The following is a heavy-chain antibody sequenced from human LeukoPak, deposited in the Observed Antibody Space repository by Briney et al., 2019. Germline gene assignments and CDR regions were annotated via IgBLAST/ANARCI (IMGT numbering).Heavy chain of an antibody. CDR2: IYYSGST. CDR3: ARRGYRDDAFDI. J-gene: IGHJ3*02. Sequence: GSLRLSCAASGFTFDDYAMHWVRQAPGKGLEWIGYIYYSGSTNYNPSLKSRVTISVDTSKNQFSLKLSSVTAADTAVYYCARRGYRDDAFDIWGQGTMVTVSS. V-gene: IGHV4-59*08. D-gene: IGHD5-18*01. CDR1: GFTFDDYA.